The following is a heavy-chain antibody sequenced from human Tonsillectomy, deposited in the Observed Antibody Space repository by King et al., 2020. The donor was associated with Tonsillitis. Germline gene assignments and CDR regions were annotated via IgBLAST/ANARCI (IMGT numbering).Heavy chain of an antibody. Sequence: EVQLVESGGGLVKPGGSLRLSCAASGFTFSSYSMNWVRQAPGKGLEWVSCISSSGRYIYYAASVKGRFTISRDSAKNSPYLQMKSLRAEDTAVYYCAKGGGFSGYAYMDVWGKGTTATVSS. CDR2: ISSSGRYI. CDR1: GFTFSSYS. CDR3: AKGGGFSGYAYMDV. V-gene: IGHV3-21*01. J-gene: IGHJ6*03. D-gene: IGHD5-12*01.